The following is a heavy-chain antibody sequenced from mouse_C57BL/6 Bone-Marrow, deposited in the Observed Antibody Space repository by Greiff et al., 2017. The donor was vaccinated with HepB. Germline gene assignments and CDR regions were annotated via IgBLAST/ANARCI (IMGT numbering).Heavy chain of an antibody. CDR1: GFNIKDDY. CDR3: TTPVVAPYWYFDV. J-gene: IGHJ1*03. CDR2: IDPENGDT. Sequence: VHVKQSGAELVRPGASVKLSCTASGFNIKDDYMHWVKQRPEQGLEWIGWIDPENGDTEYASKLQGKATITADTSSNTAYLQLSSLTSEDTAVYYCTTPVVAPYWYFDVWGTGTTVTVSS. D-gene: IGHD1-1*01. V-gene: IGHV14-4*01.